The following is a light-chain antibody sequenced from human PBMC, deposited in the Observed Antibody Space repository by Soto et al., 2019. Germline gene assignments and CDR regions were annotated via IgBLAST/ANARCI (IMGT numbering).Light chain of an antibody. J-gene: IGKJ1*01. CDR1: QSISSN. Sequence: EIVMTQSPATLSVSPGERATLSCRASQSISSNLAGYQQKLGQAPRRLIYRASTRATGIPARFSGSGSGTEFTLTISSLQSEDFALYYCHQYENWPQTFGQGTKVEI. CDR3: HQYENWPQT. V-gene: IGKV3-15*01. CDR2: RAS.